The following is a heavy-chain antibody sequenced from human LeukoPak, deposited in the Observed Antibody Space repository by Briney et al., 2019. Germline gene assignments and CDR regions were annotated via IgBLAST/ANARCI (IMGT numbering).Heavy chain of an antibody. D-gene: IGHD4-17*01. J-gene: IGHJ4*02. V-gene: IGHV3-30*18. Sequence: GGSLRLSCAASGFTFSSYGMHWVRQAPGKGLEWVAVISYDGSNKYYADSVKGRFTISRDYSKNTLYLQMNSLRAEDTAVYYCAKGDYGDFHYWGQGTLVTVSS. CDR3: AKGDYGDFHY. CDR1: GFTFSSYG. CDR2: ISYDGSNK.